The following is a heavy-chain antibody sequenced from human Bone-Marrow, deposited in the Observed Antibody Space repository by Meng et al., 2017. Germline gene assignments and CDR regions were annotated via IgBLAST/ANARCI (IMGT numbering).Heavy chain of an antibody. CDR2: INWNGGST. CDR3: ARWKLRGAFDP. V-gene: IGHV3-20*04. Sequence: GESLKISCAASGFTFDDYGMSWVRQAPGKGLEWVSGINWNGGSTGYADSVKGRFTISRDNAKNSLYLQMNSLRAEDTAVYYCARWKLRGAFDPWGQGTLVTVSS. J-gene: IGHJ5*02. CDR1: GFTFDDYG. D-gene: IGHD1-26*01.